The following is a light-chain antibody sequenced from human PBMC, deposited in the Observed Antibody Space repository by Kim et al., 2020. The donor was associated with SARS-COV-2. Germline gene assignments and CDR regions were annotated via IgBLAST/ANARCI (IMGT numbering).Light chain of an antibody. Sequence: DIQMTQSPSSLSASVGDRVTITCRASQSISSYLNWYQQKPGKAPKLLIYAASSLQSGVPSRFRGSGSGTDFTLTISSLQPEDFATYYYQQSYINAPGITFGQGTQLDIK. V-gene: IGKV1-39*01. CDR1: QSISSY. J-gene: IGKJ5*01. CDR2: AAS. CDR3: QQSYINAPGIT.